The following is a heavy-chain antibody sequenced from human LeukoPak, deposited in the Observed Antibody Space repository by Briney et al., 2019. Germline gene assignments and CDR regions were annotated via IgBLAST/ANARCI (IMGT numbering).Heavy chain of an antibody. V-gene: IGHV3-48*01. CDR3: ATGYCSGGSCYLPIDY. J-gene: IGHJ4*02. Sequence: PGGSLRLSCVASGFSFSSYRMNWVRQAPGKGLEWVSYISSSRSTIYYADSVKGRFTISRDNAKNTLYLQMNSLRAEETAVYYCATGYCSGGSCYLPIDYWGQGTLVTVFS. D-gene: IGHD2-15*01. CDR2: ISSSRSTI. CDR1: GFSFSSYR.